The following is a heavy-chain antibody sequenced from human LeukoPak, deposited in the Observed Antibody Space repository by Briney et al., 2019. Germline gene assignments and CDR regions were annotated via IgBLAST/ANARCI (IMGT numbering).Heavy chain of an antibody. CDR1: GGTFSSYA. Sequence: PVKVSCKASGGTFSSYAISWVRQAPGQGLEWMGRIIPILGIANYAQKFQGRVTITADKSTSTAYMELSSLRSEDTAVYYCALAARPVYGMDVWGQGTTVTVSS. J-gene: IGHJ6*02. CDR3: ALAARPVYGMDV. CDR2: IIPILGIA. V-gene: IGHV1-69*04. D-gene: IGHD6-6*01.